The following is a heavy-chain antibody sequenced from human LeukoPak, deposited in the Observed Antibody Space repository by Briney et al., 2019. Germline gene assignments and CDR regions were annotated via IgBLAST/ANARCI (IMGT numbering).Heavy chain of an antibody. D-gene: IGHD3-10*01. CDR1: GFIFSNYA. J-gene: IGHJ3*02. Sequence: PGEFLRLSCSASGFIFSNYAMHWVRQAPGKGLEYVSGISSNGGSTNYADSVKGRFTISRDNSKKTIDLQMSSLRIEDTAVYYCVRDLGLRISMVRGVIAPNAFDIWGQGTMVTVSS. V-gene: IGHV3-64D*09. CDR3: VRDLGLRISMVRGVIAPNAFDI. CDR2: ISSNGGST.